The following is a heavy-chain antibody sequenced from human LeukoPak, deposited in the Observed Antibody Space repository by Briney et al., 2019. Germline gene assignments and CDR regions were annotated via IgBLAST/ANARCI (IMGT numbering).Heavy chain of an antibody. CDR2: MNPNSGNT. CDR1: GYTFTSYD. CDR3: ARGRDIVVVPAANNYYYYGMDV. V-gene: IGHV1-8*01. Sequence: ASVKVSCKASGYTFTSYDINWVRQATGRGLEWMGWMNPNSGNTGYAQKFQGRATMTRNTSISTAYMELSSLRSEDTAVYYCARGRDIVVVPAANNYYYYGMDVWGQGTTVTVSS. D-gene: IGHD2-2*01. J-gene: IGHJ6*02.